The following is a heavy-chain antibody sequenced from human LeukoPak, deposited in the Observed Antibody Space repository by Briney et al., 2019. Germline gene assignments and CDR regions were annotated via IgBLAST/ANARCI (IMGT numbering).Heavy chain of an antibody. CDR2: LSGSGGST. Sequence: GSLRLSCAASGFFFSNYDMNWVRQAPGSGLEWVSGLSGSGGSTFYADSVKGRFTISRDNSKNTVYLQMNSLRGEDTVMYYCARGVTVTTDFWGQGTLVTVSS. CDR1: GFFFSNYD. V-gene: IGHV3-23*01. J-gene: IGHJ4*02. CDR3: ARGVTVTTDF. D-gene: IGHD4-17*01.